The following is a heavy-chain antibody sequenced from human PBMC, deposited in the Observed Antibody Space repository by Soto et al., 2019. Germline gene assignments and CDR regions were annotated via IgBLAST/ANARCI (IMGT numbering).Heavy chain of an antibody. Sequence: EVQVVESGGGLVKPGGSLRLSCATSGFTLSKAWMNWVRQAPGKGLEWVGRIRSTTDGGTTDYAAPVKGRFTISRDDSKNTLYLQMNSLKTEDTAVYYCVTDQGYFQHLGQGTLVTVSS. V-gene: IGHV3-15*07. CDR1: GFTLSKAW. J-gene: IGHJ1*01. D-gene: IGHD6-13*01. CDR2: IRSTTDGGTT. CDR3: VTDQGYFQH.